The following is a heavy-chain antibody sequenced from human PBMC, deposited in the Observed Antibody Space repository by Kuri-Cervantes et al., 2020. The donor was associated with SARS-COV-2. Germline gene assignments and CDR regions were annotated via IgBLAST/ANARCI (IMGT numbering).Heavy chain of an antibody. CDR1: GFTFSSYS. Sequence: GESLKISCAATGFTFSSYSMNWVRQAPGKGLEWVSSISSSSSYIYYADSVKGRFTISRDNAKNSLYLQMNSLRAEDTAVYYCAKVDLSGDSSGQCFDYWGQGTLVTVSS. V-gene: IGHV3-21*01. CDR3: AKVDLSGDSSGQCFDY. J-gene: IGHJ4*02. D-gene: IGHD3-22*01. CDR2: ISSSSSYI.